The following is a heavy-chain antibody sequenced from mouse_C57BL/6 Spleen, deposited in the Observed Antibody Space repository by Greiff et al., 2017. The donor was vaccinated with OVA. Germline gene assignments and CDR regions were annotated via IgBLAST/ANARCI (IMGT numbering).Heavy chain of an antibody. J-gene: IGHJ1*03. CDR2: ISYSGST. CDR3: ASRFITTARYFDV. D-gene: IGHD1-1*01. Sequence: EVQLQQSGPGLAKPSQTLSLTCSVTGYSITSDYWNWIRKFPGNKLEYMGYISYSGSTYYNPSLKSRISITRDTSKNQYYLQLNSVTTEDTATYYCASRFITTARYFDVWGTGTTVTVSS. V-gene: IGHV3-8*01. CDR1: GYSITSDY.